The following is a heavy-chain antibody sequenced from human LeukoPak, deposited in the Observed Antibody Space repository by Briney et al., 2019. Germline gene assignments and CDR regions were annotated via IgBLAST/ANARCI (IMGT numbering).Heavy chain of an antibody. J-gene: IGHJ6*02. V-gene: IGHV3-13*01. CDR2: IGTAGDT. D-gene: IGHD1-26*01. CDR1: GFTFSSYD. Sequence: PGGSLRLSCAASGFTFSSYDMHWVRQATGKGLEWVSAIGTAGDTYYPGSVKGRFTISRENAKNSLYLQMNSLRAGDTAVYYCAREGSPGATDYYYGMDVWGQGTTVTVSS. CDR3: AREGSPGATDYYYGMDV.